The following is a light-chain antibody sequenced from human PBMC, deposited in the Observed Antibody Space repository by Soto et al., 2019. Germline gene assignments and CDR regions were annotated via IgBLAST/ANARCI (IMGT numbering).Light chain of an antibody. CDR3: QQYNNWPPT. V-gene: IGKV3-15*01. J-gene: IGKJ1*01. CDR1: QSISSY. Sequence: EIVMTQSPSILSVSPGERATLSCRASQSISSYLAWYQQKPGQAPRLLIYGASTRASGVPSRFSGSGSGTEFTLTISSLQSEDFAVYYCQQYNNWPPTFGQGTKVDIK. CDR2: GAS.